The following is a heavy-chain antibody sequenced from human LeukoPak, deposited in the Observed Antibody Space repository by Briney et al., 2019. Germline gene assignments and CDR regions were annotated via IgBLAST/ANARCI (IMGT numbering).Heavy chain of an antibody. Sequence: GGSLRLSCTASGFAFGDYAMSWVRQAPGKGLEWVGFIRSKAYGGTTEYAASVKGRFTISRDDSKSVAYLQMNSLKTEDTAVYYCTRERDIVATMWHKFDYWGQGTLVTVSS. CDR2: IRSKAYGGTT. J-gene: IGHJ4*02. CDR3: TRERDIVATMWHKFDY. D-gene: IGHD5-12*01. CDR1: GFAFGDYA. V-gene: IGHV3-49*04.